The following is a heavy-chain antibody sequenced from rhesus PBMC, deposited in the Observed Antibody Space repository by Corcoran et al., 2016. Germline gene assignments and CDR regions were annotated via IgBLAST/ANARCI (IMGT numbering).Heavy chain of an antibody. CDR3: ARLNYGWYFDL. V-gene: IGHV4-93*02. CDR2: IFGSGGST. Sequence: QVQLQESGPAVVKPSETLSLTCAVSGGSISSSNWWSWIRQSPGQGLEWIGGIFGSGGSTENNPSLKRRVTMSIDTSKNQFSRKLSSVTAADTAVYYCARLNYGWYFDLWGPGTPITISS. CDR1: GGSISSSNW. J-gene: IGHJ2*01. D-gene: IGHD3-9*01.